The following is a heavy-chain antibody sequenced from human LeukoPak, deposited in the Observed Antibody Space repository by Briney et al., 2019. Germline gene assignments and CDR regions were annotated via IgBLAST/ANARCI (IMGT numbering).Heavy chain of an antibody. D-gene: IGHD6-13*01. CDR3: ARTIAAAGMWFDP. CDR1: GGSIIRGDFY. CDR2: IYYSGST. V-gene: IGHV4-31*03. J-gene: IGHJ5*02. Sequence: PSQTLSLTCTVSGGSIIRGDFYWSWIRQHPGKGLEWIGYIYYSGSTYYNPSLKSRLTISVDTSENQFSLKLTSVTAADTAVYYCARTIAAAGMWFDPWGQGTLVTVSS.